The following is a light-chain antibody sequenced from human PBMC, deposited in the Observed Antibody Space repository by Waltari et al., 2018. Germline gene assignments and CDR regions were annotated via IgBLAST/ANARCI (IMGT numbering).Light chain of an antibody. CDR1: QSVDTNY. CDR3: QQYSSASLT. CDR2: GTF. Sequence: CRARQSVDTNYLAWYQQRPGQAPRLLIYGTFNRATGIPDRFSGSGSGTDFTLRITRLEPEDSAIYYCQQYSSASLTFGGGTKMEI. J-gene: IGKJ4*01. V-gene: IGKV3-20*01.